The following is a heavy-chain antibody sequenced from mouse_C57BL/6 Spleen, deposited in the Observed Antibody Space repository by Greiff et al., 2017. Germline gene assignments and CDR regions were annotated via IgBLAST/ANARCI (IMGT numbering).Heavy chain of an antibody. Sequence: EVKLMESGPELVKPGASVKISCKASGYSFTGYYMHWVKQSPEKSLEWIGEINPSTGGTTYNQKFKAKATLTVDKSSSTAYMQLKSLTSEDSAVYYCASPSSNLYYFDYWGQGTTLTVSS. V-gene: IGHV1-42*01. CDR2: INPSTGGT. CDR1: GYSFTGYY. D-gene: IGHD2-5*01. CDR3: ASPSSNLYYFDY. J-gene: IGHJ2*01.